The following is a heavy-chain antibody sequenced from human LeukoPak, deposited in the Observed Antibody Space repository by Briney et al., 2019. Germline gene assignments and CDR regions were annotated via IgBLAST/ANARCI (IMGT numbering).Heavy chain of an antibody. CDR2: INSDGSNA. CDR1: GFTISSYW. J-gene: IGHJ5*02. CDR3: ARVSLVPS. Sequence: GGSLRLPCAASGFTISSYWMHWVRQAPGKGLVWVSRINSDGSNADYADSVKGRFTISRDNAKNTLYLEMNSLRVEDTAVYYCARVSLVPSWGQGTLVTVSS. D-gene: IGHD2-8*02. V-gene: IGHV3-74*01.